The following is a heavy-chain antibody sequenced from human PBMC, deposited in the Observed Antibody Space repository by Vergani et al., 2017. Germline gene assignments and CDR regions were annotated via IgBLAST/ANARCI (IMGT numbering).Heavy chain of an antibody. J-gene: IGHJ4*02. Sequence: EVQLAESGGGLVQPGHSLRLSCTTSGFSFGDYAMTWVRQVPGKGLQWVGVIRSHTHGATTEYAASVKGRFTISRDDSKNSAFLQMTSLKTEDTAVYFCASLIMVQGVRIPSTNYFFNVWGQGTLVTVSS. D-gene: IGHD3-10*01. CDR2: IRSHTHGATT. CDR3: ASLIMVQGVRIPSTNYFFNV. CDR1: GFSFGDYA. V-gene: IGHV3-49*04.